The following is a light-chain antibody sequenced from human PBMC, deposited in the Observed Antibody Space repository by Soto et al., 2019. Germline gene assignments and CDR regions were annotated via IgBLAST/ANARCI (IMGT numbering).Light chain of an antibody. CDR1: QSVSRSY. CDR3: HHYET. V-gene: IGKV3-20*01. J-gene: IGKJ1*01. CDR2: GAS. Sequence: EIVVTQSPATLSVSPGERATLSCRASQSVSRSYLGWYQQKPGQAPRLLMYGASIRAAGVPDRFSGSGSGTEFTLTISRLEPEDFTVYYCHHYETFGQGTKVDIK.